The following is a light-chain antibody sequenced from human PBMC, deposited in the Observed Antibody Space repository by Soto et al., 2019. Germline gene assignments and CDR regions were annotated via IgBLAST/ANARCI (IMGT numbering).Light chain of an antibody. CDR1: QSVLYSSNNKNF. CDR3: QQYYTTPWT. J-gene: IGKJ1*01. V-gene: IGKV4-1*01. Sequence: DIVMTQSPDSLAVSLGERATIYCKSSQSVLYSSNNKNFLAWYQQKPGQPPKLLIYWASTRESGVPDRFSGSGSGTDFTLTISSLQAEDVATYYCQQYYTTPWTFGQGTKVEIK. CDR2: WAS.